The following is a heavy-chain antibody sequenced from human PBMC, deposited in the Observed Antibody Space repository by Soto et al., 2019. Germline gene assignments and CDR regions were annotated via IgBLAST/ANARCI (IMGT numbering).Heavy chain of an antibody. CDR2: IYYSGST. CDR1: GGSISSGDYY. Sequence: PSETLSLTCTVSGGSISSGDYYWSWIRQPPGKGLEWIGYIYYSGSTYYNPSLKSRVTISVDTSKNQFSLKLSSVTAADTAVYYCASNVPDYDLGYYYYGMDVWGQGTTVTVSS. J-gene: IGHJ6*02. D-gene: IGHD3-3*01. CDR3: ASNVPDYDLGYYYYGMDV. V-gene: IGHV4-30-4*01.